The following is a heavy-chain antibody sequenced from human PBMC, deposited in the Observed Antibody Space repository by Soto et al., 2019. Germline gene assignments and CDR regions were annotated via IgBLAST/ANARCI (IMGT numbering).Heavy chain of an antibody. CDR3: AKGGRQWLVTSDFNY. J-gene: IGHJ4*02. CDR2: VSHDGRNT. CDR1: GVTFSDYA. V-gene: IGHV3-30*18. Sequence: GGSLKLSCAAFGVTFSDYAMHWVRQDPGKGLEWVAVVSHDGRNTHYADSVKGRFTISRDSSKNTVSLEMTSLRAEDTAVYYFAKGGRQWLVTSDFNYWGQGALVTVSS. D-gene: IGHD6-19*01.